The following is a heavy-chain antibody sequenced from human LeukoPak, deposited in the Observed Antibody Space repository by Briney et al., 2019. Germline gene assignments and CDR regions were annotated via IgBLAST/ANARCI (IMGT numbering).Heavy chain of an antibody. V-gene: IGHV3-74*01. CDR1: GFTFSNYW. Sequence: GGSPRLSCAASGFTFSNYWMHWVRQAPGKGLVWVSRINSDGSSTSYADSVKGRFTISRDNAKNTLYLQMNSLRAEDTAVYYCARPFITMVRGVIGYWGQGTLVTVSS. CDR3: ARPFITMVRGVIGY. D-gene: IGHD3-10*01. J-gene: IGHJ4*02. CDR2: INSDGSST.